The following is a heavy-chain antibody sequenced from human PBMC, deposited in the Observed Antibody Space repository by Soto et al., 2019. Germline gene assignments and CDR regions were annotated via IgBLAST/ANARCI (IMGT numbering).Heavy chain of an antibody. CDR1: GGTFSTFG. CDR3: AKSAPMDAGDKYYYDF. V-gene: IGHV1-69*13. J-gene: IGHJ4*02. Sequence: AVKVSFKASGGTFSTFGISWVRQAPGQGLEWMGGIIPFFGTARYSQKFEDRITITADESTNTVYMDLRSLTSEDTAIYYCAKSAPMDAGDKYYYDFWGQGALVTVSS. CDR2: IIPFFGTA. D-gene: IGHD4-17*01.